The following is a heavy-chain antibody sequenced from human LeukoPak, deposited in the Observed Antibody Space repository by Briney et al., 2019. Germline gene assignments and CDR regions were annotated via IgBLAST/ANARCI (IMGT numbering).Heavy chain of an antibody. CDR1: GGSISSGDYY. J-gene: IGHJ5*02. D-gene: IGHD3-16*01. CDR3: ARALRAAPTLGLYWFDP. V-gene: IGHV4-30-4*01. CDR2: IYYSGST. Sequence: SETLSLTCTVSGGSISSGDYYWSWIRQPPGKGLEWIGYIYYSGSTYYNPSLKSRVTISVDTSKNQFSLKLSSVTAADTAVYYCARALRAAPTLGLYWFDPWGQGTLVTVSS.